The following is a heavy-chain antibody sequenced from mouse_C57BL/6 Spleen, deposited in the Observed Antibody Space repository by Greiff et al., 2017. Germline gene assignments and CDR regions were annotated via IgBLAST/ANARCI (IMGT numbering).Heavy chain of an antibody. CDR2: IDPETGGT. V-gene: IGHV1-15*01. Sequence: VQLQQSGAELVRPGASVTLSCKASGYTFTDYEMHWVKQTPVHGLEWIGAIDPETGGTAYNQKFKGKAILTADKSSSTAYMELRSLTSEDSAVYYCTDDGSSFFAYWGQGTLVTVSA. D-gene: IGHD1-1*01. J-gene: IGHJ3*01. CDR3: TDDGSSFFAY. CDR1: GYTFTDYE.